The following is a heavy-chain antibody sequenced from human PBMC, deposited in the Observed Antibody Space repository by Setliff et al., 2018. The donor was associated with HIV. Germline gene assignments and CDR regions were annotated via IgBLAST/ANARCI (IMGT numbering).Heavy chain of an antibody. CDR1: GGSFSGYC. CDR3: ARDAGGSVGNYYFDY. V-gene: IGHV4-59*01. J-gene: IGHJ4*02. Sequence: SETLSLTCTVYGGSFSGYCWSWIRQTTGKGLEWIGYIYYSGSTNYNPSLKNRVTISIDTSKKQFSLNLSSVTAADTAVYYCARDAGGSVGNYYFDYWGQGTLVTVSS. D-gene: IGHD2-15*01. CDR2: IYYSGST.